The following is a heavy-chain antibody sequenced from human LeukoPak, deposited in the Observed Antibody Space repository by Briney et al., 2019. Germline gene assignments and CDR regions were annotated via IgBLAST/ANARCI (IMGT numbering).Heavy chain of an antibody. D-gene: IGHD5-12*01. Sequence: VASVKVSCKASGDTFSSYTISWVRQAPGQGLEWMGRIIPIFGTANYAQKFQGRVTITADKSTSTAYMELSSLRSEDTAVYYCARFFSDYDVYWGQGTLVTVSS. CDR1: GDTFSSYT. J-gene: IGHJ4*02. V-gene: IGHV1-69*08. CDR3: ARFFSDYDVY. CDR2: IIPIFGTA.